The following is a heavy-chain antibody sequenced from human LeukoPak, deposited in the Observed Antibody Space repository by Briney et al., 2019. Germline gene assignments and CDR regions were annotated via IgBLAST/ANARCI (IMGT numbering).Heavy chain of an antibody. CDR2: INPNSGGT. CDR3: ARDRPLYYYDSSGYTH. D-gene: IGHD3-22*01. CDR1: GYTFTGYY. J-gene: IGHJ4*02. Sequence: ASVKVSCKASGYTFTGYYMHWVRQAPGQGLEWMGWINPNSGGTNYAQKFQGRVTMTRDTSISTAYMELSRLRSDDTAVYYCARDRPLYYYDSSGYTHWGQGTLVTVSS. V-gene: IGHV1-2*02.